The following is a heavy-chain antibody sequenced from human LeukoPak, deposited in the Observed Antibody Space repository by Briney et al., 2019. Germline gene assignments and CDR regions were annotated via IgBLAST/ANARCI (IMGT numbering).Heavy chain of an antibody. Sequence: GGSLRLSCAASGFTFNIYGMGWVRQALGKGLEWVSVISGSGIDTYNADSVKGRFTISRDNSKHTVFLQMNSLRAEDTAVYYCARGTLYYGSESYDYWGQGTLVIVSS. CDR2: ISGSGIDT. CDR3: ARGTLYYGSESYDY. J-gene: IGHJ4*02. CDR1: GFTFNIYG. V-gene: IGHV3-23*01. D-gene: IGHD3-10*01.